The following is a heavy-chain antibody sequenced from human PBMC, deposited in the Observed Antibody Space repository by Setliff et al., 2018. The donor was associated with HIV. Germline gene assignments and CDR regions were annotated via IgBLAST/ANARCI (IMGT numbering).Heavy chain of an antibody. J-gene: IGHJ4*02. Sequence: SETLSLTCAVSGDSITRGGYYWSWIRQFAGKGLEWIADIYYSGRTNYNPSLKSRLTTSVDTSNNQFSLKLSSVTAADTAMYYCARRMAAGTFDYWGQGTLVTVSS. CDR2: IYYSGRT. CDR3: ARRMAAGTFDY. V-gene: IGHV4-31*11. CDR1: GDSITRGGYY. D-gene: IGHD6-13*01.